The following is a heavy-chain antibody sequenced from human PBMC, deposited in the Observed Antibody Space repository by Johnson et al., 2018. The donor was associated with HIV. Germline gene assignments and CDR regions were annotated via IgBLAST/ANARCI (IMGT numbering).Heavy chain of an antibody. D-gene: IGHD3-22*01. Sequence: QVQLVESGGGVVQSGRSLRLSCAASGFTFSSYAMHWVRQAPGKGLEWVAVISYDGSNKYYADSVKGRFTISRDNSKNTLYLQINSLRAEDTAVYYCARSITMIVFTFDIWGQGTMVTVSS. CDR3: ARSITMIVFTFDI. V-gene: IGHV3-30-3*01. CDR2: ISYDGSNK. CDR1: GFTFSSYA. J-gene: IGHJ3*02.